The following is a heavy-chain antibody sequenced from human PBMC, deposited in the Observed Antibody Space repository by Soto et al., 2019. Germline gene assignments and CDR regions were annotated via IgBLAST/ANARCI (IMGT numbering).Heavy chain of an antibody. V-gene: IGHV4-59*01. CDR1: GGSISSYY. Sequence: SETLSLTCTVSGGSISSYYWSWIRQPPGKGLEWIGYIYYSGSTNYNPSLKSRVTISVDTSKNQFSLKLSSVTAADTAVYYCASRGVASHYYYYGMDVWGQGTTVTVSS. CDR3: ASRGVASHYYYYGMDV. J-gene: IGHJ6*02. D-gene: IGHD3-10*01. CDR2: IYYSGST.